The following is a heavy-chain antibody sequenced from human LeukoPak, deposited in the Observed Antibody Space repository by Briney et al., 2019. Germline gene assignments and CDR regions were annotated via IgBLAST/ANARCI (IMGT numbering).Heavy chain of an antibody. Sequence: PGGSLRLSCAASGFSFRSSGMNWVRQAPGKGLEWISYISGNSDTMFHADSVKGRFIISRDNAKNLLYLQMNSLRADDTAVYYCADAILRGQGTLVTVSS. J-gene: IGHJ4*02. CDR1: GFSFRSSG. CDR2: ISGNSDTM. CDR3: ADAIL. V-gene: IGHV3-48*01. D-gene: IGHD3-3*01.